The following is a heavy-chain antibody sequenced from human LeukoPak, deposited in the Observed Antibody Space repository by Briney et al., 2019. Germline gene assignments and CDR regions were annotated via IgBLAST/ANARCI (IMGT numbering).Heavy chain of an antibody. J-gene: IGHJ4*02. D-gene: IGHD3-3*01. CDR3: ASTRFWSGSYD. CDR1: GFTFSSYS. Sequence: GGSLRLSCAASGFTFSSYSMNWVRQAPGKGLEWVSSISSSSSYIYYADSVKGRFTISRDNAKNSLYLQMSSLRAEDTAVYYCASTRFWSGSYDGGQGTLVTVSS. V-gene: IGHV3-21*01. CDR2: ISSSSSYI.